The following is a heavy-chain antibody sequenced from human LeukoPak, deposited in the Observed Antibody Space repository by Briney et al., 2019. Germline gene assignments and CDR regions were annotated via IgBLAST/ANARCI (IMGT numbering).Heavy chain of an antibody. Sequence: SETLSLTCTVSGGSISSSSYYWGWIRQPPGKGLEWIGSIYYSGSTYYNPSLKSRVTISVDTSKNQFSLKLSSVTAADTAVYYCAGDHGSGWTWAYDYWGQGTLVTVSS. CDR3: AGDHGSGWTWAYDY. CDR2: IYYSGST. CDR1: GGSISSSSYY. J-gene: IGHJ4*02. V-gene: IGHV4-39*07. D-gene: IGHD6-19*01.